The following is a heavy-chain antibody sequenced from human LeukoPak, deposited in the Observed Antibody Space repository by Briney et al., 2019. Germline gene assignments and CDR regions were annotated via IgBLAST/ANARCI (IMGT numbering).Heavy chain of an antibody. CDR1: GGSISSYY. J-gene: IGHJ3*02. D-gene: IGHD1-26*01. V-gene: IGHV4-59*01. Sequence: SETLSLTCTVSGGSISSYYWSWLRQPPGKGLEWIGYIYYSGSTDYNPSLKSRVTISVDTSKNQFSLKLSSVTAADTAVYYCARWEGAFDIWGQGTMVTVSS. CDR2: IYYSGST. CDR3: ARWEGAFDI.